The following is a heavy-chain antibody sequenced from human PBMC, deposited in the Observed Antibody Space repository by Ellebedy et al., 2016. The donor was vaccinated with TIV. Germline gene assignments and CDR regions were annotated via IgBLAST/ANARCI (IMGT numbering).Heavy chain of an antibody. Sequence: GESLKISCAASGFTFKDYPMTWVRQAPGRGPEWVSVISGSGGNTYYADSVKGRFTISRDNSKNTLYLQMISLRAEDTAVYYCAKMMVVTLNTFDIWGQGTMVTVSS. CDR3: AKMMVVTLNTFDI. CDR2: ISGSGGNT. J-gene: IGHJ3*02. D-gene: IGHD3-22*01. V-gene: IGHV3-23*01. CDR1: GFTFKDYP.